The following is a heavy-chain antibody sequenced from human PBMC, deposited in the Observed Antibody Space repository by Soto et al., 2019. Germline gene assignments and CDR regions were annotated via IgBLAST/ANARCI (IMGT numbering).Heavy chain of an antibody. V-gene: IGHV3-30*18. CDR2: ISYDGSNK. J-gene: IGHJ6*02. D-gene: IGHD2-15*01. CDR3: AKDSGGSSVGGMDV. CDR1: GFTFSSYG. Sequence: QVQLVESGGGVVQPGRSLRLSCAASGFTFSSYGMHWVRQAPGKGLEWVAVISYDGSNKYYADSVKGRFTISIDNSKNTLYLQMNSLRAEDTAVYYCAKDSGGSSVGGMDVWGQGTTVTVSS.